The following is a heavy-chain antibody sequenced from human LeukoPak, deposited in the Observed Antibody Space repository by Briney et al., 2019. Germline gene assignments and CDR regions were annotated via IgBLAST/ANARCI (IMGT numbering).Heavy chain of an antibody. Sequence: ASVKVSCKASGYTFTGYYMHWVRQATGQGLEWMGWINPNSGGTNYAQKFQGRVTMTRDTSISTAYMELSRLRSDDTAVYYCASGWGTLWFGELLPVDYWGQGTLVTVSS. V-gene: IGHV1-2*02. J-gene: IGHJ4*02. CDR1: GYTFTGYY. D-gene: IGHD3-10*01. CDR3: ASGWGTLWFGELLPVDY. CDR2: INPNSGGT.